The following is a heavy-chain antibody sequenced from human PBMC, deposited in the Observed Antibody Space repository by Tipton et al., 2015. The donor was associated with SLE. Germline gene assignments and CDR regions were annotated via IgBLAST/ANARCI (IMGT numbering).Heavy chain of an antibody. J-gene: IGHJ3*02. D-gene: IGHD1-14*01. V-gene: IGHV3-30*04. CDR1: GFTFSSYV. CDR3: AREEVFLDAFDI. CDR2: ISYDGSNK. Sequence: SLRLSCAASGFTFSSYVMHWVRQAPGKGLEWVAVISYDGSNKYYADSVKGRFTISRDNSKNTLYLQMNSLRAEDTAVYYCAREEVFLDAFDIWGQGTMVTVSS.